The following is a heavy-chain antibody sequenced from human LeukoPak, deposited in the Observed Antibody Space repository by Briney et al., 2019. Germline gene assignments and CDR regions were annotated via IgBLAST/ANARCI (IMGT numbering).Heavy chain of an antibody. CDR3: ARRFLFSYGDYDPQGANPPDY. D-gene: IGHD4-17*01. CDR2: LYPGDADT. V-gene: IGHV5-51*01. Sequence: GDSLKIPCKGSGYSFITYSFGWSGQLPGKGLEGMGILYPGDADTSYNPSFQGQVTISADKSSSPAYLQWSHLKASDTDMYYCARRFLFSYGDYDPQGANPPDYWGQGTLVTVSS. CDR1: GYSFITYS. J-gene: IGHJ4*02.